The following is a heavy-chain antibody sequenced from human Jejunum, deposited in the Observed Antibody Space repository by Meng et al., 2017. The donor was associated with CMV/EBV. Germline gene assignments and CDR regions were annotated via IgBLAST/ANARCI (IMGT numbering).Heavy chain of an antibody. CDR3: AKSLVDTTMDLDY. V-gene: IGHV3-23*01. CDR2: IRGSDDKT. CDR1: GFTFSSFA. J-gene: IGHJ4*02. Sequence: SGFTFSSFAMTWVRQAPGKGLEWVSTIRGSDDKTYYSDFVRGRFTISRDNSKNTLYLQMNSLRAEDTAVYYCAKSLVDTTMDLDYWGQGRLVTVSS. D-gene: IGHD5-18*01.